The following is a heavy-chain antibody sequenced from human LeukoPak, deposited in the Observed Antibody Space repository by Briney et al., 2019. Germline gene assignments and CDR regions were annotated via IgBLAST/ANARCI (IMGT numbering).Heavy chain of an antibody. CDR2: IKHDSSET. Sequence: PGGSLRLSCAASGFTISRYWMSWVHLVPGKGPESVAHIKHDSSETYYVDSVRGRFIISRDNVKNSLYLQMNSLRVEDTAVYHCARGPTDFDASDIWGHGTLVTVSS. CDR1: GFTISRYW. D-gene: IGHD1-26*01. V-gene: IGHV3-7*01. J-gene: IGHJ3*02. CDR3: ARGPTDFDASDI.